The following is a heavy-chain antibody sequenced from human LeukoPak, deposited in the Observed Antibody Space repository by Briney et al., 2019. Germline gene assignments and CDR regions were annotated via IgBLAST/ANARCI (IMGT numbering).Heavy chain of an antibody. D-gene: IGHD6-6*01. CDR2: IYHSGST. CDR3: ARGGIAARLIDY. Sequence: SETLSLTCTVSGYSISSGYYWGWIRQPPGKGLEWIGSIYHSGSTYYNPSLKSRVTISVDTSNNQFSLKLSSVTAADTAVYYCARGGIAARLIDYWGQGTLVTVSS. J-gene: IGHJ4*02. CDR1: GYSISSGYY. V-gene: IGHV4-38-2*02.